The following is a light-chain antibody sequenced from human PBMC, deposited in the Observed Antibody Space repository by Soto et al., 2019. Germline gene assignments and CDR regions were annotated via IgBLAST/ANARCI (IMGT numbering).Light chain of an antibody. J-gene: IGLJ1*01. CDR1: SSDVGSYNL. V-gene: IGLV2-23*01. CDR3: CSYAGSSTPYV. Sequence: QSALTQPASVSGSPGQSITISCAGTSSDVGSYNLVSWYQQHPGKAPKLMIYEGSKRPSGVSNRFSGSKSGNTASLTISGLQAEDKADYYCCSYAGSSTPYVFGTGTKVTVL. CDR2: EGS.